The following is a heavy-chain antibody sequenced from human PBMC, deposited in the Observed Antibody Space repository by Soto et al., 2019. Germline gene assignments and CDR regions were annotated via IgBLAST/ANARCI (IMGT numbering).Heavy chain of an antibody. CDR1: GGTFSSYA. CDR2: IIPIFGTA. V-gene: IGHV1-69*13. Sequence: GASVKVSCKASGGTFSSYAISWVRQAPGQGLEWMGGIIPIFGTANYAQKFQGRVTITADESTSTAYMELSSLRSEDTAVYYCAREVATGTTLSWFDPWGQGTLVTAPQ. D-gene: IGHD1-7*01. CDR3: AREVATGTTLSWFDP. J-gene: IGHJ5*02.